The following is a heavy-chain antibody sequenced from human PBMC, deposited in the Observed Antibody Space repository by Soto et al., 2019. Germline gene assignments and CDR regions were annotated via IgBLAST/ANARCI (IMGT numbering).Heavy chain of an antibody. Sequence: SGGSLRLSCAVSGFTFRNHAMHWVRQAPGKGLQWVSGISGGGDNTFYADSVKGRFTISRDNSMSTLYLHMNSLRAEDTAVYYCAKVYYSGTFPGAFDIWGQGTMVTVSS. CDR1: GFTFRNHA. J-gene: IGHJ3*02. CDR2: ISGGGDNT. D-gene: IGHD1-26*01. CDR3: AKVYYSGTFPGAFDI. V-gene: IGHV3-23*01.